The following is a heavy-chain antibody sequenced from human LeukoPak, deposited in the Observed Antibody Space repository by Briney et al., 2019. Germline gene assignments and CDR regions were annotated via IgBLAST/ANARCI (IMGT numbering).Heavy chain of an antibody. D-gene: IGHD3-10*02. CDR1: GFTFSSYA. J-gene: IGHJ6*04. CDR3: AELGITMIGGV. CDR2: ISGSGGST. Sequence: GGSLGLSCAASGFTFSSYAMSWVRQAPGKGLEWASAISGSGGSTYYADSVKGRFTISRDNAKNSLYLQMNSLRAEDTAVYYCAELGITMIGGVWGKGTTVTISS. V-gene: IGHV3-23*01.